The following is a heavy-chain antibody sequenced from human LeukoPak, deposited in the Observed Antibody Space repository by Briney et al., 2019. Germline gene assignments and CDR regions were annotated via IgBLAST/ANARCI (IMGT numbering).Heavy chain of an antibody. Sequence: GGSLRLSCAASGFTFNKYWMLWVRQAPGKGLESVSQINTDGTVTTYADSVKGRFTVSRDNADNTMFLQMNSVRDEDTAVYYCATKQWLAPPPDSWGQGTPVTVSS. J-gene: IGHJ4*02. D-gene: IGHD6-19*01. CDR2: INTDGTVT. V-gene: IGHV3-74*01. CDR3: ATKQWLAPPPDS. CDR1: GFTFNKYW.